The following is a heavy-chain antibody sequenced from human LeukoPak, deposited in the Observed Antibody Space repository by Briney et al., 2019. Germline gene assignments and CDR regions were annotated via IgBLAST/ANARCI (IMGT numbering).Heavy chain of an antibody. CDR3: ARTVVAASPFDY. Sequence: GGSLRLSCVASGFTFNTYVLHWVRQAPGKGLQWVADLSYDGNNKYYADSVKGRFTISRDNSTSTVYLQMNSLRVEDTAVYFCARTVVAASPFDYWGQGTLVTVSS. CDR2: LSYDGNNK. J-gene: IGHJ4*02. D-gene: IGHD2-15*01. V-gene: IGHV3-30-3*01. CDR1: GFTFNTYV.